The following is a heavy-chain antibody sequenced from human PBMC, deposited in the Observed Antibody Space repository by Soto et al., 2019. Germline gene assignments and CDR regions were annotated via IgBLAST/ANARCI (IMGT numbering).Heavy chain of an antibody. CDR2: IDPSDSYT. Sequence: GESLKISCKASGYIFTKYWIVWLRQMPGKGLELMGRIDPSDSYTNYSPSFQGHVTVSTDKSITTAYVQWSSLKASDTSLYYCARKRLPGAHFDSWGQGTLVTVSS. D-gene: IGHD2-2*01. J-gene: IGHJ4*02. V-gene: IGHV5-10-1*01. CDR1: GYIFTKYW. CDR3: ARKRLPGAHFDS.